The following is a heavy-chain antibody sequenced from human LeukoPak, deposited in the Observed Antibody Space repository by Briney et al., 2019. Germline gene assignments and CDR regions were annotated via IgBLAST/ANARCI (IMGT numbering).Heavy chain of an antibody. Sequence: PSETLSLTCTVSGGSISSYYWSWIRQPPGKGLEWIGYIYYSGSTNYNPSLKSRVTISVDTSKNQFSLKLSSVTAADTAVYYCARGPPPYSSSWYGFDYWGQGTLVTVSS. J-gene: IGHJ4*02. CDR2: IYYSGST. V-gene: IGHV4-59*01. D-gene: IGHD6-13*01. CDR1: GGSISSYY. CDR3: ARGPPPYSSSWYGFDY.